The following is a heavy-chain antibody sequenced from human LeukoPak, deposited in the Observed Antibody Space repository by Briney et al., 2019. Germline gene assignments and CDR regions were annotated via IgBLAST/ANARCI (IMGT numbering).Heavy chain of an antibody. CDR1: GFTFGDYA. CDR3: ARGADGVSSNSRGWFDP. D-gene: IGHD2-15*01. V-gene: IGHV3-21*01. Sequence: PGRSLRLSCIGSGFTFGDYAMSWFRQAPGKGLEWVSSISTSSSYIYYADSVRGRFTISRDNAKKSLYLQMNSLRAEDTAVYSCARGADGVSSNSRGWFDPWGLGTLVTVSS. CDR2: ISTSSSYI. J-gene: IGHJ5*02.